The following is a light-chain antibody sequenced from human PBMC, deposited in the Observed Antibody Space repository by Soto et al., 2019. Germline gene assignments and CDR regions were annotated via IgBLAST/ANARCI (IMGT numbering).Light chain of an antibody. Sequence: QSVLTQPPSASGTPGQRVTISCSGSSSNIGSNTVNWYQQLPGTAPKPLIYSNNQRPSGVPDRFSGSKSGTSASLAISGLQSEDEADYYCAAWDDSLNGSWVFGGGTKLTVL. J-gene: IGLJ3*02. CDR3: AAWDDSLNGSWV. CDR1: SSNIGSNT. V-gene: IGLV1-44*01. CDR2: SNN.